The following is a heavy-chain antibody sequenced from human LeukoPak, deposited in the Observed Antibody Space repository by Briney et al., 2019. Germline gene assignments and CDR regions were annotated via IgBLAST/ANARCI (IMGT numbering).Heavy chain of an antibody. CDR2: IKQDGSEK. J-gene: IGHJ4*02. V-gene: IGHV3-7*01. CDR1: GFTFSSYW. Sequence: GGSLRLSCAASGFTFSSYWMSWVRQAPGKGLKWVANIKQDGSEKYYVDSVKGRFTISRDNAKNSLYLQMNSLRAEDTAVYYCARDSTYSGSYGLFDYWGQGTLVTVSS. D-gene: IGHD1-26*01. CDR3: ARDSTYSGSYGLFDY.